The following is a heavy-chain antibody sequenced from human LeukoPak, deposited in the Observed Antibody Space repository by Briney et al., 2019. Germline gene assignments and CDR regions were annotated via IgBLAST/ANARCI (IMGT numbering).Heavy chain of an antibody. CDR1: GGSVSSGSYY. D-gene: IGHD6-19*01. V-gene: IGHV4-61*01. CDR3: ARGGGGSGWSHRYYFVY. J-gene: IGHJ4*02. CDR2: IYYSGST. Sequence: SETLSLTCTVSGGSVSSGSYYWSWIRQPPGKGLEWIGYIYYSGSTNYNPSLKSRVTISVDTSKNQFSLKLGSVAAADTAVYHCARGGGGSGWSHRYYFVYWGQGTLVTVSS.